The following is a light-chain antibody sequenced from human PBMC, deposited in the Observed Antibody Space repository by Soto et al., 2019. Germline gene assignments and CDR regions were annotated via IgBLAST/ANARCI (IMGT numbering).Light chain of an antibody. CDR2: GAS. CDR3: QQSYTTPIT. J-gene: IGKJ3*01. Sequence: DIPMTQSPSSLSASVGDRVTITCRASQSISNYLIWYQHRPGKAPKLLIYGASSLQSGVPSRFSGSGSGSEFTLTISSLQPEDFGTYYCQQSYTTPITFGPGTRVDIK. V-gene: IGKV1-39*01. CDR1: QSISNY.